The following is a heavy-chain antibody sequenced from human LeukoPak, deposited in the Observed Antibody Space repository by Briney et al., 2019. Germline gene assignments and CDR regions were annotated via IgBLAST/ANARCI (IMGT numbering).Heavy chain of an antibody. Sequence: SETLSLTCAVYGGSFSGYYWSWIRQPPGKGLEWIGEINHSGSTNYNPSLKSRVTISVDTSKNQFSLKLSSVTAADTAVYYCAIGRMTIFGVATFDPWGQGTLVTVSS. CDR3: AIGRMTIFGVATFDP. V-gene: IGHV4-34*01. CDR2: INHSGST. D-gene: IGHD3-3*01. CDR1: GGSFSGYY. J-gene: IGHJ5*02.